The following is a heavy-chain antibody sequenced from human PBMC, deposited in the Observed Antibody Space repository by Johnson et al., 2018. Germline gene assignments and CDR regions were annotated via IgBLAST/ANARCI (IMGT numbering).Heavy chain of an antibody. CDR3: AKDALNPSYFWSGTEYFQH. D-gene: IGHD3-3*01. CDR1: GFTFTDYA. V-gene: IGHV3-23*04. J-gene: IGHJ1*01. CDR2: ISGSGSST. Sequence: VQLVESGGGLVQPGGSLRLSCAASGFTFTDYAMSWVRQAPGRGLEWISAISGSGSSTYYPDSVRGRFTISRNNSKNTLFLDVNSLRAEDTAVYYCAKDALNPSYFWSGTEYFQHWGQGTLVTVSS.